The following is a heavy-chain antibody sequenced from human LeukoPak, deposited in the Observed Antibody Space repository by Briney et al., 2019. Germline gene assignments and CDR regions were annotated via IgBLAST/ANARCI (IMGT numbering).Heavy chain of an antibody. CDR1: GFTFSNAW. CDR2: IKSKTDGGTT. D-gene: IGHD3-22*01. J-gene: IGHJ4*02. Sequence: PGGSLRLSCAASGFTFSNAWMSWVRQAPGKGLEWVGRIKSKTDGGTTDYAAPVKGRFTISRDDSKNTLYLQMNSLKTEDTAVYYCTTSYYGSEHFDYWGQGTLVTVSS. CDR3: TTSYYGSEHFDY. V-gene: IGHV3-15*01.